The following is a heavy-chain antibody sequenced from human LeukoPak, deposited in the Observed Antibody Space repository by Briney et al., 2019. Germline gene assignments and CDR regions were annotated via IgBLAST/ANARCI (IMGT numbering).Heavy chain of an antibody. D-gene: IGHD2-2*02. J-gene: IGHJ3*02. CDR3: ARTVCSSTSCYSDDAFDI. V-gene: IGHV3-21*01. CDR1: AGSINNHY. Sequence: ETLSLTCIVSAGSINNHYWTWIRQTPGKGLEWVSSISSSSSYIYYADSVKGRFTISRDSAKNSLYLQMNSLRAEDTAVYYCARTVCSSTSCYSDDAFDIWGQGTMVTVSS. CDR2: ISSSSSYI.